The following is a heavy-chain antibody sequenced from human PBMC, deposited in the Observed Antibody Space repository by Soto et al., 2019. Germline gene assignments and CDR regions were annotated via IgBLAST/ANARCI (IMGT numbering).Heavy chain of an antibody. CDR3: ARGTTVTTTPTYYYMDV. CDR1: GYTFSSYA. D-gene: IGHD4-4*01. J-gene: IGHJ6*03. CDR2: ISPYNGDT. Sequence: ASVKVSCKASGYTFSSYAISLVRQAPGQGLEWMGWISPYNGDTHYAQNLQGRVTMTTDTSTTTAYMELRSLKSDDTAIYYCARGTTVTTTPTYYYMDVWGKGTTVTVS. V-gene: IGHV1-18*01.